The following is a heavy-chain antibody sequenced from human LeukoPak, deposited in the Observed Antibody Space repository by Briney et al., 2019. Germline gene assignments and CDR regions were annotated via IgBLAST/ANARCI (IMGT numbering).Heavy chain of an antibody. CDR1: GGSISTYS. CDR2: ISYSGST. Sequence: SETLSLTCTVSGGSISTYSWIYIRQPPGKGLEWIGNISYSGSTKYNPSLKSRANISLDTSKNQFSLKLSSVTAADTAVYYCVRGYQLLPDAFDIWGQGTMVTVSS. J-gene: IGHJ3*02. V-gene: IGHV4-59*01. CDR3: VRGYQLLPDAFDI. D-gene: IGHD2-2*01.